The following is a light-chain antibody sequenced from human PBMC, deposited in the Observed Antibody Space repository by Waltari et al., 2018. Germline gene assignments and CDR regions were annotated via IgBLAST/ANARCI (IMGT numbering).Light chain of an antibody. CDR1: QSLLYSNGYTF. Sequence: EIVMTQSPLSLPVTPGEPASVSCRSRQSLLYSNGYTFLDWYVQKPGQSPQLLIYMVSNRASGVPDRFSGRGSGTDFTHEISRVEAEDVGVYYCMQARQTPWTFGQGTKVEIK. V-gene: IGKV2-28*01. CDR2: MVS. CDR3: MQARQTPWT. J-gene: IGKJ1*01.